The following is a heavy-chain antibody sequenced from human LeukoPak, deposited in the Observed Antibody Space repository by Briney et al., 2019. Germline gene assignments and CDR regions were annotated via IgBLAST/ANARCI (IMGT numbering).Heavy chain of an antibody. CDR1: GFTFNKAW. D-gene: IGHD3-10*01. V-gene: IGHV3-15*01. CDR3: TTSGTPFEY. CDR2: IKNKGDGGTT. Sequence: GSLRLSCAASGFTFNKAWMSWVRLAPGKGLEWVGRIKNKGDGGTTDYAAPVKGRFTVSRDDSKSTLYLQMNSLKTEDTAVYYCTTSGTPFEYWGQGTLVTVSS. J-gene: IGHJ4*02.